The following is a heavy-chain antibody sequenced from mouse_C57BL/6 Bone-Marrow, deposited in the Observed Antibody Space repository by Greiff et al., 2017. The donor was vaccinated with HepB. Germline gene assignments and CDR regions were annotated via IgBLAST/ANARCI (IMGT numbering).Heavy chain of an antibody. CDR3: ATIYDGYYGFAY. CDR1: GFSLTSYA. D-gene: IGHD2-3*01. Sequence: VKLMESGPGLVAPSQSLSITCTVSGFSLTSYAISWVRQPPGKGLEWLGVIWTGGGTNYNSALKSRLSISKDNSKSQVFLKMNSLQTDDTARYYCATIYDGYYGFAYWGQGTLVTVSA. CDR2: IWTGGGT. J-gene: IGHJ3*01. V-gene: IGHV2-9-1*01.